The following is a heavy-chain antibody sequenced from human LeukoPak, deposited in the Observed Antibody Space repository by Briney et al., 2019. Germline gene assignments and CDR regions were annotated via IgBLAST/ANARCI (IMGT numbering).Heavy chain of an antibody. CDR2: ISSSSSYI. Sequence: GGSLRLSCAASGFTFSSYSMNWVRQAPGKGLEWVSSISSSSSYIYHADSVKGRFTISRDNAKNSLYLQMNSLRAEDTAVYYCVRASHRYYYGSGSYYNWFDPWGQGTLVTVSS. CDR1: GFTFSSYS. V-gene: IGHV3-21*01. D-gene: IGHD3-10*01. J-gene: IGHJ5*02. CDR3: VRASHRYYYGSGSYYNWFDP.